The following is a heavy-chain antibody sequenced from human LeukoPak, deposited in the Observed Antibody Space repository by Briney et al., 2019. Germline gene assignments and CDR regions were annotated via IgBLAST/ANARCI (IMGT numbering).Heavy chain of an antibody. V-gene: IGHV1-69*04. CDR3: AREEGIAVQYGMDV. Sequence: GASVKVSCKASGGTFSSYAISWVRQAPGQGLEWMGRIIPILGIANYAQKFQGRVTITADKSTSTAYMELSSLRSEDTAVYYCAREEGIAVQYGMDVWGQGTTVTVS. D-gene: IGHD6-19*01. CDR1: GGTFSSYA. CDR2: IIPILGIA. J-gene: IGHJ6*02.